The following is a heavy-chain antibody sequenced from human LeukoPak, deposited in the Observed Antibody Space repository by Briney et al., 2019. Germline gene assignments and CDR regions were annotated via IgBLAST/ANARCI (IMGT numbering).Heavy chain of an antibody. Sequence: PGGSLRLSCAASGLTFSNYGMHWVRQSPGKGLEWVAVISYDGSNDFYVDSVKGRFTISRDNSKNTLYLQMSSLRVEDTAMYYCAKDSRIVAVGIYWYFDLWGRGTLVTVSS. D-gene: IGHD6-19*01. J-gene: IGHJ2*01. CDR2: ISYDGSND. CDR1: GLTFSNYG. V-gene: IGHV3-30*18. CDR3: AKDSRIVAVGIYWYFDL.